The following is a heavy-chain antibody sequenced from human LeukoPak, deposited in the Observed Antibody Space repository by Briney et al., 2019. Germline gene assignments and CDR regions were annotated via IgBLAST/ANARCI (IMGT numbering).Heavy chain of an antibody. CDR2: ISWNSGRI. CDR3: AKDSGGDYYDSSGNDY. D-gene: IGHD3-22*01. V-gene: IGHV3-9*01. Sequence: GGSLRLSFAASGFTFDDYAMHWVRQAPGRGLEWVSGISWNSGRIGYADSVKGRFTISRDNAKNSLYLQMNSLRAEDTALYYCAKDSGGDYYDSSGNDYWGQGTLVTVSS. J-gene: IGHJ4*02. CDR1: GFTFDDYA.